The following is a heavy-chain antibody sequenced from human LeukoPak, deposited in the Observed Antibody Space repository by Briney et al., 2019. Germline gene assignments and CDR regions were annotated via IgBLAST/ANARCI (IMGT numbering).Heavy chain of an antibody. Sequence: SETLSLTCAVYGGSFSGYYWSWIRQPPGKGLEWIGEINHSGSTNYNPSLKSRVTISVDTSKNQFSLKLSSVTAADTAVYYCARGVGYGYYYYYYYMDVWGKGTTVTVSS. D-gene: IGHD1-26*01. V-gene: IGHV4-34*01. CDR3: ARGVGYGYYYYYYYMDV. J-gene: IGHJ6*03. CDR1: GGSFSGYY. CDR2: INHSGST.